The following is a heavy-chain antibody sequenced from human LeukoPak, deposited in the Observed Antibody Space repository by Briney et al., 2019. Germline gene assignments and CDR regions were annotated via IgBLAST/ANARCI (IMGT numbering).Heavy chain of an antibody. CDR1: GYTFTSYG. Sequence: ASVKVSCKASGYTFTSYGISWVRQAPGQGREWMGWSSAYNGNTNYAQKLQGRVTMTTDTSTSTAYMELRSLRSDDTAVYYCARSNYYDSSGYYSDGGYWGQGTLVTVSS. J-gene: IGHJ4*02. V-gene: IGHV1-18*01. CDR3: ARSNYYDSSGYYSDGGY. CDR2: SSAYNGNT. D-gene: IGHD3-22*01.